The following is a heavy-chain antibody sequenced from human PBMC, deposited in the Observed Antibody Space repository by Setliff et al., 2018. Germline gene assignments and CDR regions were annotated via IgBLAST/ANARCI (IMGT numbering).Heavy chain of an antibody. Sequence: ASVKVSCKASGYTLTNYYMHWVRQAPGQGLEWMGIINPSGGLTRYAKKFQGRVTMTRDTSTSTVYMEVSSLRSEDTAVYYCAITEVHLSGDRPFDYWGQGTLVTVSS. CDR2: INPSGGLT. CDR3: AITEVHLSGDRPFDY. J-gene: IGHJ4*02. D-gene: IGHD7-27*01. CDR1: GYTLTNYY. V-gene: IGHV1-46*01.